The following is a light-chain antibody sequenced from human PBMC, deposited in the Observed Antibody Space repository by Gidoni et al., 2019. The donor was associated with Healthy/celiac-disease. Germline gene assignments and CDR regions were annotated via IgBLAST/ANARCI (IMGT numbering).Light chain of an antibody. CDR2: GAS. CDR3: QQYNDWPPLT. J-gene: IGKJ4*01. CDR1: QSVSSN. Sequence: IVMTQSPATLSVSPGERATLPCRASQSVSSNLAWYQQKPGQAPRLLIYGASTRATDIPARFSGSGSGTEFTLTISSLQSEDFAVYYCQQYNDWPPLTFGGGTKVEIK. V-gene: IGKV3-15*01.